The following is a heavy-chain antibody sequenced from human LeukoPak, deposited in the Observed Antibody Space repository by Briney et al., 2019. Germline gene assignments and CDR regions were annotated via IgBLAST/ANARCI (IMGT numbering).Heavy chain of an antibody. CDR3: FKQPTAYDILTGSYYYYGMDV. CDR1: GGSISSYY. J-gene: IGHJ6*04. CDR2: IYYSGRT. D-gene: IGHD3-9*01. V-gene: IGHV4-59*01. Sequence: SETLSLNCTVPGGSISSYYWSWIRQSPGNGLEWIGYIYYSGRTNYNPSLKSRVTISVDTSKNQFSMKLSSVTAADTAVYYFFKQPTAYDILTGSYYYYGMDVWGKGTTVTVSS.